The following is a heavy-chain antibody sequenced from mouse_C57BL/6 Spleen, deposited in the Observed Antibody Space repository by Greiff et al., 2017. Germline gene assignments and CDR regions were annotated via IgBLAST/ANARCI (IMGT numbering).Heavy chain of an antibody. Sequence: EVKVEESGGGLVKPGGSLKLSCAASGFTFSSYAMSWVRQTPEKRLEWVATISDGGSYTYYPDNVKGRFTISRDNAKNNLYLQMSHLKSEDTAMYYCAREDSRFAYWGQGTLVTVSA. CDR1: GFTFSSYA. CDR3: AREDSRFAY. V-gene: IGHV5-4*01. J-gene: IGHJ3*01. CDR2: ISDGGSYT.